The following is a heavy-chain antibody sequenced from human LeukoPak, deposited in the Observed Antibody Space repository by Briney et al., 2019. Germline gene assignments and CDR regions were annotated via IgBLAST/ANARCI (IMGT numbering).Heavy chain of an antibody. J-gene: IGHJ5*02. CDR1: GFSLDTSEVA. D-gene: IGHD3-10*01. Sequence: EPGPTLVKPTQTLTLTCTFSGFSLDTSEVAVGWIRQSPGEALEWLALIYSDDDKHYSPSLKSRLTIIKDTPKNQVFLTMPNMDPVDAATYYCAHSYYYGSGSYYNVWFDRWGQGTLVTVSS. CDR2: IYSDDDK. CDR3: AHSYYYGSGSYYNVWFDR. V-gene: IGHV2-5*02.